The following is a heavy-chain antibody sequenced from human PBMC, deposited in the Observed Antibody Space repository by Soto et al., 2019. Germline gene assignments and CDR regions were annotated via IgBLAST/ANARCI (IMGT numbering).Heavy chain of an antibody. CDR2: ISGSGGST. J-gene: IGHJ4*02. D-gene: IGHD3-22*01. V-gene: IGHV3-23*01. CDR3: AKDYYDSSGGYFDY. CDR1: GFSVSSSH. Sequence: PGGSLRLSCAVSGFSVSSSHMNWVRQAPGKGLEWVSAISGSGGSTYYADSVKGRFTISRDNSKNTLYLQMNSLRAEDTAVYYCAKDYYDSSGGYFDYWGQGTLVTVSS.